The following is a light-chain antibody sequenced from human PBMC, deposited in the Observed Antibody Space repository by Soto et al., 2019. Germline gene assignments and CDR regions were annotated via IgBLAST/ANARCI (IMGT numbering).Light chain of an antibody. CDR1: SSDVGGYNY. J-gene: IGLJ1*01. CDR2: DVT. CDR3: SSYSSSITYV. V-gene: IGLV2-14*01. Sequence: QSALTQPASVSGSPGQSITISCIGTSSDVGGYNYVSWYQQHPGKAPKLMIYDVTNRPSWVSNRLSGSKSGNTASLTISGLQAEDEADYYCSSYSSSITYVFGPGTKLTVL.